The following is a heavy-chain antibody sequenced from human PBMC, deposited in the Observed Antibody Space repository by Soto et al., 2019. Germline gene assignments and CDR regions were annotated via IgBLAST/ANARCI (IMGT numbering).Heavy chain of an antibody. CDR1: GGTFSSYA. CDR3: ARSDRSTYDVLTGPYYFDY. Sequence: QVQLVQSGAEVKKPGSSVKVSCKASGGTFSSYAISWVRQAPGRGLEWMGGIIPIFGSTNYAQKFQGRVTITADESPSTAYMELSSLSSEDTAVYYCARSDRSTYDVLTGPYYFDYWGQGTLVTVSS. J-gene: IGHJ4*02. V-gene: IGHV1-69*01. CDR2: IIPIFGST. D-gene: IGHD3-9*01.